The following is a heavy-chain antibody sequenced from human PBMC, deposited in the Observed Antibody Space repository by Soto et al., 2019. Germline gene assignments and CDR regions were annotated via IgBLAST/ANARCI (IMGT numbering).Heavy chain of an antibody. CDR2: IYPYDSDT. Sequence: GESLKISCKGSGYTFTNHWIAWVRQMPGKGLEWMGIIYPYDSDTRYSPSFQGQVTISADKSIGAAYLQWSSLRASDTAIYFCARQAYDTSGYRYFDFWGQGTLVTVSS. CDR1: GYTFTNHW. CDR3: ARQAYDTSGYRYFDF. D-gene: IGHD3-22*01. J-gene: IGHJ4*02. V-gene: IGHV5-51*01.